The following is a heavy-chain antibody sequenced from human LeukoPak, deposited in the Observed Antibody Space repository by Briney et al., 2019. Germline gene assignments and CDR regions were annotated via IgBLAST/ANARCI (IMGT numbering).Heavy chain of an antibody. CDR1: GGSISSDY. CDR3: ARGRRYCSSTSCPEAFDI. V-gene: IGHV4-4*07. D-gene: IGHD2-2*01. CDR2: IYSTGNT. J-gene: IGHJ3*02. Sequence: SETLSLTCTVSGGSISSDYWSWIRQPAGKGLEWIGRIYSTGNTNYSPSFKSRVTISVDTSKNQFSLKLSSVTAADTAVYYCARGRRYCSSTSCPEAFDIWGQGTMVTVSS.